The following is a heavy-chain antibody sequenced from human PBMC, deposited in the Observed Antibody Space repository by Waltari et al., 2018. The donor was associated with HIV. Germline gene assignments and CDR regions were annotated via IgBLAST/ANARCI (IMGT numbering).Heavy chain of an antibody. V-gene: IGHV3-48*03. CDR1: GFTFSSYE. J-gene: IGHJ3*02. Sequence: EVQLVESGGGLIQPGGSLRLSCAASGFTFSSYEMNWVRQAPGKVLEWVSYISSSGNTIYYADSVKGRFTISRDNTKNSLYLQMNSLRAEDTAVYYCARDRPYYYDSSGDAFDIWGQGTMVTVSS. D-gene: IGHD3-22*01. CDR3: ARDRPYYYDSSGDAFDI. CDR2: ISSSGNTI.